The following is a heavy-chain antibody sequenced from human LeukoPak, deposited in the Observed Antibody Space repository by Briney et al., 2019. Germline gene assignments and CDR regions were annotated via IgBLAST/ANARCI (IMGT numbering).Heavy chain of an antibody. J-gene: IGHJ4*02. CDR2: ISSSSSYI. CDR1: GFTFSSYS. D-gene: IGHD6-19*01. Sequence: GGSLRLSCAASGFTFSSYSMNWVRQAPGKGLEWVSSISSSSSYIYYADSVKGRFTISRDNAKNSPYLQMNSLRAEDTAVYYCASFGGEQWRTYWGQGTLVTVSS. CDR3: ASFGGEQWRTY. V-gene: IGHV3-21*01.